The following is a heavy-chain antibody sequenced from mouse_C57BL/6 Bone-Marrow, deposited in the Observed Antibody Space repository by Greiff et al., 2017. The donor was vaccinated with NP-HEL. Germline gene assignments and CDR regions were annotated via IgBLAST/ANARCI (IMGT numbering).Heavy chain of an antibody. J-gene: IGHJ3*01. CDR3: AREDYYGSSPWFAY. Sequence: QVQLQQPGAELVKPGASVKLSCKASGYTFTSYWMHWVKQRPGRGLEWIGRIDPNRGGTKYNEKFKSKATLTVDKPSSTAYMQLSSLTSEDSAVYYCAREDYYGSSPWFAYWGQGTLVTVSA. D-gene: IGHD1-1*01. CDR2: IDPNRGGT. V-gene: IGHV1-72*01. CDR1: GYTFTSYW.